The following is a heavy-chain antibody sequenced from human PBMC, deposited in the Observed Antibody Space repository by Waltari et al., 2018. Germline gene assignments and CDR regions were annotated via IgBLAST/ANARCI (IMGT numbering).Heavy chain of an antibody. Sequence: QVQLQESGPGLVKPSETLSLTCAVSGYSISSGYYWGWIRQPPGKGLEWIGSIYHSGSTYYNPSLKSRVTRSVDTSKNQFSLKLSSVTAADTAVYYCARSIKGDTAMSMDVWGQGTTVTVSS. CDR1: GYSISSGYY. D-gene: IGHD5-18*01. V-gene: IGHV4-38-2*01. J-gene: IGHJ6*02. CDR2: IYHSGST. CDR3: ARSIKGDTAMSMDV.